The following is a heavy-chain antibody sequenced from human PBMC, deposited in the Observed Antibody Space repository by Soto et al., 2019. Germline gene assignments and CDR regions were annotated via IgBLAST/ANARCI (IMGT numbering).Heavy chain of an antibody. V-gene: IGHV3-23*01. J-gene: IGHJ4*02. D-gene: IGHD3-22*01. CDR3: AKGQGYYYDASGYTFDY. CDR1: GFTFSNYA. CDR2: ISGSAINT. Sequence: HPGGSLRLSCAASGFTFSNYAMSWFRQAPGKGLEWVSAISGSAINTYYADSVRGRFTISRDNSKNTLYLQMNHLRAEDTAVYSCAKGQGYYYDASGYTFDYWGQGTLVTSPQ.